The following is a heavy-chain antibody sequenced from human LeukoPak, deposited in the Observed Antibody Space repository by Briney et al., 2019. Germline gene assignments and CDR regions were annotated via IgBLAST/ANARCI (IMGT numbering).Heavy chain of an antibody. V-gene: IGHV3-33*01. CDR2: IWYDGSNK. J-gene: IGHJ4*02. CDR3: ARGSEGPIDY. CDR1: GFTFRNYG. D-gene: IGHD2-15*01. Sequence: PGRSLRLSCAASGFTFRNYGMHWVRQAPGKGLEWVAIIWYDGSNKYYADSVKGRFTISRDNSKNTLYLQMNSLRAEDTAVYYCARGSEGPIDYWGQGTLVTVSS.